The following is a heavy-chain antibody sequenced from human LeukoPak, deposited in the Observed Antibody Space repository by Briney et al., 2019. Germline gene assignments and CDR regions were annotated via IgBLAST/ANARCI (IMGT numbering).Heavy chain of an antibody. CDR2: INWNGVST. V-gene: IGHV3-20*04. J-gene: IGHJ3*02. D-gene: IGHD5-18*01. CDR1: GFTFDDYG. CDR3: ARDPSDTAMIDSPVHDAFDI. Sequence: PGGSLRLSCAASGFTFDDYGMSWVRQAPGKGLEGVSDINWNGVSTHYADSVKGRFTISRDNAKNSLYLQMNSLRAEDTALYYCARDPSDTAMIDSPVHDAFDIWGQGTMVTVSS.